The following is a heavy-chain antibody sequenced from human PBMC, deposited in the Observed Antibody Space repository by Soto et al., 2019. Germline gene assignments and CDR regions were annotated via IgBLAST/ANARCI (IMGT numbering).Heavy chain of an antibody. CDR2: INHSGST. J-gene: IGHJ6*02. D-gene: IGHD5-18*01. Sequence: SETLSLTCAVYGGSFSGYYWSWIRQPPGKGLEWIGEINHSGSTNYNPSLKSRVTISVDTSKNQFSLKLSSVTAADTAVYYCARAGYSYDPYYYGMDVWGQGTTVTVSS. V-gene: IGHV4-34*01. CDR1: GGSFSGYY. CDR3: ARAGYSYDPYYYGMDV.